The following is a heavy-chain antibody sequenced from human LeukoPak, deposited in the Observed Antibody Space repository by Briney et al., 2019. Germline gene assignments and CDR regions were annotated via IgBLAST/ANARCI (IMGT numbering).Heavy chain of an antibody. V-gene: IGHV3-30*18. D-gene: IGHD6-19*01. CDR3: AKDLAVAAIDY. CDR2: ISYDGSNK. CDR1: GFTFSSYG. Sequence: PGGSLRLSCAASGFTFSSYGMHWVRQAPGKGLEWVAVISYDGSNKYYADSVKGRFTISRDNSKNTLYLQMNSLRAEDTAVYYCAKDLAVAAIDYWGQGTLVTVSS. J-gene: IGHJ4*02.